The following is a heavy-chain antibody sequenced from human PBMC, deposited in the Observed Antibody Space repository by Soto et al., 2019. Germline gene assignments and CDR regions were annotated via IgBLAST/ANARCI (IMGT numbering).Heavy chain of an antibody. CDR1: GFTFSSYA. Sequence: QVQLVESGGGVVQPGRSLRLSCAASGFTFSSYAMHWVRQAPGKGLEWVAVISYDGSNKYYADSVKGRFTISRDNSKNTLYLQMNSLRAEDTAVYYCARGVLRSSGGYFDYWGQGTLVTVSS. J-gene: IGHJ4*02. CDR3: ARGVLRSSGGYFDY. D-gene: IGHD6-19*01. V-gene: IGHV3-30-3*01. CDR2: ISYDGSNK.